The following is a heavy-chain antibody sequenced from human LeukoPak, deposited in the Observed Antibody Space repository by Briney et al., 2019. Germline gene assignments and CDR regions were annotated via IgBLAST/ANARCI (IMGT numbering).Heavy chain of an antibody. CDR3: ARHSGYKTGFDP. Sequence: GESLRLSCAASGFTVSSNYMSWVRQAPGKGLEWVSVIYSGGSTYYADSVKGRFTISRDNSKNTLYLQMNSLRAEDTAVYYCARHSGYKTGFDPWGQGTLVTVSS. J-gene: IGHJ5*02. CDR1: GFTVSSNY. D-gene: IGHD5-12*01. V-gene: IGHV3-53*01. CDR2: IYSGGST.